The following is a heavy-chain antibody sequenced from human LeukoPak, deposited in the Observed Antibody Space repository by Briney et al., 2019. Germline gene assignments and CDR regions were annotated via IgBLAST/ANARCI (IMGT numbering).Heavy chain of an antibody. CDR2: ISYDGSNK. CDR1: GFTFSSYG. Sequence: GGSLTLSCAASGFTFSSYGMHWVRQAPGTGLEWVAVISYDGSNKYYANSVKGRFTIYRDNSKNTLYLQMNSLRAEDTAVYYCAKGKGGYDYYYYYSMDVWGQGTTVTVSS. V-gene: IGHV3-30*18. J-gene: IGHJ6*02. CDR3: AKGKGGYDYYYYYSMDV. D-gene: IGHD5-12*01.